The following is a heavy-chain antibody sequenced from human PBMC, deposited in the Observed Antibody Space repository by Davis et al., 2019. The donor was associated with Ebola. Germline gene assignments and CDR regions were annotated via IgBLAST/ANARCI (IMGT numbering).Heavy chain of an antibody. J-gene: IGHJ5*02. CDR2: IIPIFGTA. CDR3: ARGRHRAARFDP. Sequence: SVKVSCKASGGTFSSYAISWVRQAPGQGLEWMGGIIPIFGTANYAQKFQGRVTITADESTSTAYMELSSLRSEDTAVYYCARGRHRAARFDPWGQGTLVTVSS. V-gene: IGHV1-69*13. CDR1: GGTFSSYA. D-gene: IGHD6-6*01.